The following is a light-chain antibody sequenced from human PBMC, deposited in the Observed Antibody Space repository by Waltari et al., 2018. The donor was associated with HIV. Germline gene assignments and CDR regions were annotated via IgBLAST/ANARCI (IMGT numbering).Light chain of an antibody. V-gene: IGLV1-44*01. CDR1: SPNIGRTS. CDR3: ASWEDSLNGVV. CDR2: SDN. Sequence: QSVLTQPPSASGTPGQRVTMSCSGSSPNIGRTSVNWYQQLPGPPPKHLIYSDNQRPFGVPDRFSGSKSGTSGSLAISGLQSEDEAVYYCASWEDSLNGVVFGGGTKLTVL. J-gene: IGLJ2*01.